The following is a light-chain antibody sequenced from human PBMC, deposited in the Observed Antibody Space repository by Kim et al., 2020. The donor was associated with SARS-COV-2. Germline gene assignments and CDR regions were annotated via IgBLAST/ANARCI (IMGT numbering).Light chain of an antibody. Sequence: EIVLTQSPGTLSLSPGKRATLSCRASQSVSSSYLAWYQQKPGQAPRLLIYGTSSRATGIPDRFSGSGSGTDFTLTISRLEPEDFAVYYCQQYGSSYTFGLGTKLEI. CDR1: QSVSSSY. CDR2: GTS. CDR3: QQYGSSYT. J-gene: IGKJ2*01. V-gene: IGKV3-20*01.